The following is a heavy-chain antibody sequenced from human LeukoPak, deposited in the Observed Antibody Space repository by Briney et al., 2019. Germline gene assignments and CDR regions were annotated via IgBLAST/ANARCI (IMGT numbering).Heavy chain of an antibody. J-gene: IGHJ4*02. Sequence: GGSLRLSCVASGFTFSNYGIHWVRQAPGKGLEWVAFIRYDGSNKYYADSVKGRFTISRDNSKNTLYLQMNSLRAEDTAVYYCAKSRASAAAGGPDYWGQGTLVTVSS. V-gene: IGHV3-30*02. CDR2: IRYDGSNK. D-gene: IGHD6-13*01. CDR1: GFTFSNYG. CDR3: AKSRASAAAGGPDY.